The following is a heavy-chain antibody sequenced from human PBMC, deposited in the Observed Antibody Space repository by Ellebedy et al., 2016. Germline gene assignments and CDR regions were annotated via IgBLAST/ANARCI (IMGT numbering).Heavy chain of an antibody. V-gene: IGHV1-46*02. CDR2: INPSGGST. CDR3: ARDWGSSSWSPGDH. J-gene: IGHJ4*02. D-gene: IGHD6-13*01. Sequence: ASVKVSCKASGYTFNSYYMDWVRQAPGQGLEWMGVINPSGGSTSYAQKFQGRVTLIRDTSTSTVYMELSSLRSEDTAVYYCARDWGSSSWSPGDHWGQGTLVTVSS. CDR1: GYTFNSYY.